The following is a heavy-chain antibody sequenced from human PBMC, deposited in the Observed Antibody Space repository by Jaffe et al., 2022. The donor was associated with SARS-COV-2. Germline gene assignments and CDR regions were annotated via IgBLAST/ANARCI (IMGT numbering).Heavy chain of an antibody. V-gene: IGHV1-2*02. D-gene: IGHD1-1*01. CDR1: GYTFTGYY. CDR2: INPNSGAT. CDR3: AKGAARTTPEKWNDVSLFDH. Sequence: QVQLVQSGAEVRTPGASVKVSCKASGYTFTGYYMHWVRQAPGQGLEWMGWINPNSGATNYAQNFRGRVSMTRDTSINTAYMELTSLRSDDAAVFYCAKGAARTTPEKWNDVSLFDHWGQGTLVTVSS. J-gene: IGHJ4*02.